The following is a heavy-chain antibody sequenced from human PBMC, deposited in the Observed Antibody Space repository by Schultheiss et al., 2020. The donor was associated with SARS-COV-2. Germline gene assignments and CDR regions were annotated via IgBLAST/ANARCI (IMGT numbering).Heavy chain of an antibody. CDR2: INPNSGGT. CDR3: ATKREYYDFWSGYYDFGMDV. V-gene: IGHV1-2*02. J-gene: IGHJ6*02. CDR1: GYTFTGYY. Sequence: ASVKVSCKASGYTFTGYYMHWVRQAPGQGLEWMGWINPNSGGTNYAQKFQGRVTMTRDTSISTAYMELSRLRSDDTAVYYCATKREYYDFWSGYYDFGMDVWGQGTTVTVSS. D-gene: IGHD3-3*01.